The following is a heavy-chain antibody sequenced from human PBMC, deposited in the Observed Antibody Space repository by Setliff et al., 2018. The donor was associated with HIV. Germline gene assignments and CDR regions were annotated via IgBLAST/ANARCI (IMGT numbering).Heavy chain of an antibody. CDR3: ARVWMATVSSDY. J-gene: IGHJ4*02. CDR1: GFAFGTYT. CDR2: ISDDGSDK. D-gene: IGHD3-3*01. V-gene: IGHV3-30*04. Sequence: PGGSLRLSCVASGFAFGTYTMHWVRHVPGKGLQWVATISDDGSDKYYADSVKGRFTISRDNSKNTLYLQMNSLTTEDTALYYFARVWMATVSSDYWGQGSLVTVSS.